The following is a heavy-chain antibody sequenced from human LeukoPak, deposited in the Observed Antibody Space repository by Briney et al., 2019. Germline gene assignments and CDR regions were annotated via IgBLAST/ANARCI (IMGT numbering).Heavy chain of an antibody. J-gene: IGHJ6*04. V-gene: IGHV4-34*01. CDR2: INHSGST. D-gene: IGHD3-9*01. CDR1: GGSFSGYY. CDR3: ARGRVDILTGRDYYYYGMDV. Sequence: SETLSLTCAGYGGSFSGYYWSWIRQPPGKGLEWIGEINHSGSTNYNPSLKSRVTISVDTSKNQFSLKLSSVTAADTAVYYCARGRVDILTGRDYYYYGMDVWGKGTTVTVSS.